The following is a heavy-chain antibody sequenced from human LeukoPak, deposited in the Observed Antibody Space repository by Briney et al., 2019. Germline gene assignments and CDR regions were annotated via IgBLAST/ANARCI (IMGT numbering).Heavy chain of an antibody. CDR3: ARDRAYYDFWSGYYSQNAFDI. J-gene: IGHJ3*02. D-gene: IGHD3-3*01. V-gene: IGHV4-61*01. CDR2: IYYSGST. CDR1: GGSVSSGSYY. Sequence: PSETLSLTCTVSGGSVSSGSYYWSWIRQPPGKGLEWIGYIYYSGSTNYNPSLKSQVTISVDTSKNQFSLKLSSVTAADTAVYYCARDRAYYDFWSGYYSQNAFDIWGQGTMVTVSS.